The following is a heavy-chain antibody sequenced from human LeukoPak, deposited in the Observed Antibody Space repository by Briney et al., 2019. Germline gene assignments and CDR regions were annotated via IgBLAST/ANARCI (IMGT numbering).Heavy chain of an antibody. D-gene: IGHD6-13*01. CDR1: GFTFSSYS. Sequence: GGSLRLSCAASGFTFSSYSINWVRQAQGQGLEGLSFFSSSNIYIYYADSVNLRFTISRENAKNSLYLQRNSRRAEDTAVYYCARDSVGSWGYYWGQGTLVTVSS. CDR2: FSSSNIYI. V-gene: IGHV3-21*01. J-gene: IGHJ4*02. CDR3: ARDSVGSWGYY.